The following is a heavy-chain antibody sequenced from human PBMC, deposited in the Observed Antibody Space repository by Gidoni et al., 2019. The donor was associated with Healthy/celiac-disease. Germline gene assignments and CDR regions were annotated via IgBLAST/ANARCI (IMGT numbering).Heavy chain of an antibody. Sequence: QLQLQESGPGLVKPSETLSLTCTVSGGSISSSRYYWGWIRQPPGKGLEWIGSIYYSGSTYYNPSLKSRVTISVDTSKNQFSLKLSSVTAADTAVYYCARTDPRGGYCSGGSCYPFDYWGQGTLVTVSS. CDR1: GGSISSSRYY. J-gene: IGHJ4*02. CDR3: ARTDPRGGYCSGGSCYPFDY. CDR2: IYYSGST. V-gene: IGHV4-39*01. D-gene: IGHD2-15*01.